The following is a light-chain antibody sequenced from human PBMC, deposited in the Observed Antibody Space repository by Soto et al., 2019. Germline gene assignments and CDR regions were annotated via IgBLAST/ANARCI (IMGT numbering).Light chain of an antibody. Sequence: DIQRTQSPSTLSTSVGDRVTITCRASQSISSWLAWYQQKPGKAPNLLIYKASRLQSGVPSRFSGSGSGTECTLTISSLQPDDFATYYCQQDNSYPYTFGQGTQLEIK. J-gene: IGKJ2*01. V-gene: IGKV1-5*03. CDR3: QQDNSYPYT. CDR2: KAS. CDR1: QSISSW.